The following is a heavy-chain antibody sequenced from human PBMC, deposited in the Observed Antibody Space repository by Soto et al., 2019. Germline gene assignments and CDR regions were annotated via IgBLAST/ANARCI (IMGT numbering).Heavy chain of an antibody. CDR2: IIPIFGTA. CDR3: AGDRSRIQLWSKYYYYGMDV. Sequence: SVKVSCKASGGTFSSYAISWVRQAPGQGLEWMGGIIPIFGTANYAQKFQGRVTITADESTSTAYMELSSLRSEDTAVYYCAGDRSRIQLWSKYYYYGMDVWGQGTTVTVSS. V-gene: IGHV1-69*13. D-gene: IGHD5-18*01. J-gene: IGHJ6*02. CDR1: GGTFSSYA.